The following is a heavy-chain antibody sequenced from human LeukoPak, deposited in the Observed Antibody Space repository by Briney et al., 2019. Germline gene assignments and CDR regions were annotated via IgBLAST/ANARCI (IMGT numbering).Heavy chain of an antibody. CDR3: ARDKGNNWFDP. CDR2: IRYDGSNK. Sequence: GGSLRLSCAASGFTFSSYGVHWVRQAPGKGLEWVAFIRYDGSNKYYADSVKGRFTISRDNAKKSLYLQIDSLRVEDTAVYYCARDKGNNWFDPWGQGTLVTVSS. CDR1: GFTFSSYG. V-gene: IGHV3-30*02. J-gene: IGHJ5*02.